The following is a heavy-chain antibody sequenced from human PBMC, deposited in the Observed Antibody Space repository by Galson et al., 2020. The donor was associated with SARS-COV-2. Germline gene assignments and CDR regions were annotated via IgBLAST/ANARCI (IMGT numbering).Heavy chain of an antibody. CDR3: AREWYYDSSGYYWEYAFDI. CDR2: RGST. D-gene: IGHD3-22*01. Sequence: RGSTYYNPSLKSRVTISVDTSKNQFSLKLSSVTAADTAVYYCAREWYYDSSGYYWEYAFDI. J-gene: IGHJ3*02. V-gene: IGHV4-31*02.